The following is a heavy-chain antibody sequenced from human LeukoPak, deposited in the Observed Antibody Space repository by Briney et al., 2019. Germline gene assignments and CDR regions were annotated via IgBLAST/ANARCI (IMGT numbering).Heavy chain of an antibody. V-gene: IGHV3-23*01. CDR1: GFTFSSYA. CDR3: AKDAPTDIVVVPAAKRNDAFDI. Sequence: GGSLRLSCAASGFTFSSYAMSWVRQAPGEGLDWVSAISTSGGSTYYSDSVKGRFTISRDNSKNTLYLQMNSLSAEDTAVYYCAKDAPTDIVVVPAAKRNDAFDIWGQGTMVTVSS. CDR2: ISTSGGST. D-gene: IGHD2-2*01. J-gene: IGHJ3*02.